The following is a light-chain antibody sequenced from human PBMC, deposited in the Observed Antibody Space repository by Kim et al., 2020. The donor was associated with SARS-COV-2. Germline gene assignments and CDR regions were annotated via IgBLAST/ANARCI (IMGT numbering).Light chain of an antibody. V-gene: IGKV4-1*01. CDR1: QSVSYYYNNKNY. J-gene: IGKJ1*01. CDR3: HQYCLSPWT. Sequence: DFVMTQSPDSLAVSLGERATINCNSSQSVSYYYNNKNYLAWFQQKPGQPPKLLIYWASTRVSGVPDRFSGSGSGTEFTLTINGLQAEDVAVYYCHQYCLSPWTFGQGTKVDIK. CDR2: WAS.